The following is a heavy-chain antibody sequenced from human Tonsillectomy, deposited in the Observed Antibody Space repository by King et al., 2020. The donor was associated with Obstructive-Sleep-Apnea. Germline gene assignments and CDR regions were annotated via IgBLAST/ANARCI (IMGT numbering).Heavy chain of an antibody. CDR1: GFSFSSYS. J-gene: IGHJ4*02. V-gene: IGHV3-21*01. CDR3: AIGYCSGGSCYSFDY. D-gene: IGHD2-15*01. Sequence: EVQLVESGGGLVKPGGSLRLSCAASGFSFSSYSMNWVRQAPGKGLEWVSSISSSRSYIHYADSVKGRFNISRDNDNNSMYLQMNSLRAEDTDVYYCAIGYCSGGSCYSFDYWGQGTLVTVSS. CDR2: ISSSRSYI.